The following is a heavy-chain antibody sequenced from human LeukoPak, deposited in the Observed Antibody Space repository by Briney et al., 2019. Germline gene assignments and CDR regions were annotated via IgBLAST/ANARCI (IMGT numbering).Heavy chain of an antibody. J-gene: IGHJ4*02. CDR2: INPSGGST. V-gene: IGHV1-46*01. Sequence: ASVKVSCKAFGYTFTSYYMHWVRQAPGQGLEWMGIINPSGGSTSYAQKFQGRVTMTRDTSTSTVYMELSSLRSEDTAVYYCARSVGATTWIDYWGQGTLVTVSS. D-gene: IGHD1-26*01. CDR1: GYTFTSYY. CDR3: ARSVGATTWIDY.